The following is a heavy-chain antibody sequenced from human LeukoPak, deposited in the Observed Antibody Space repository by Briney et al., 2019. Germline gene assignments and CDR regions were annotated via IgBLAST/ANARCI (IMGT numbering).Heavy chain of an antibody. D-gene: IGHD2-2*01. CDR1: GFTFSSYA. V-gene: IGHV3-23*01. CDR3: AKGSIVVVPAAINGLFDY. Sequence: GGSLRLSCAASGFTFSSYAMSWVRQAPGKGLEWVSAISGSGGSTYYADSVKGRFTISRDNSKNTLYLQMNSLRAEDTAVYYCAKGSIVVVPAAINGLFDYWGQGTLSPSPQ. J-gene: IGHJ4*02. CDR2: ISGSGGST.